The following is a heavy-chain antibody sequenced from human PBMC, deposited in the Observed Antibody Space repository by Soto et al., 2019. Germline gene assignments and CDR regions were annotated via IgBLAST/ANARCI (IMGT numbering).Heavy chain of an antibody. CDR2: ISADNGNT. CDR3: ARGGQQQLVLGDYYYEGMDV. J-gene: IGHJ6*02. V-gene: IGHV1-18*01. Sequence: QVQLVQSGAEVKKPGASVKVSCKASGYTFTSYGISWVRQAPGQGLEWMGWISADNGNTNYAQKLQGRVTMTKDTSKSTAYMELRSLRSDDTAVYYCARGGQQQLVLGDYYYEGMDVWGQGTTVTVSS. CDR1: GYTFTSYG. D-gene: IGHD6-13*01.